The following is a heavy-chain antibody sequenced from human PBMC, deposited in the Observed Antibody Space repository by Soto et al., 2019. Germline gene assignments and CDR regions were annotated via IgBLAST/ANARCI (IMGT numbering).Heavy chain of an antibody. CDR2: ISAYNGNT. D-gene: IGHD1-26*01. V-gene: IGHV1-18*01. CDR1: GYTFTSYG. CDR3: VTLGVGAIGVGAFDI. Sequence: ASVKVSCKASGYTFTSYGISWVRQAPGQGLEWMGWISAYNGNTNYAQKLLGRVTMTTDTSTSTAYMELRSLRSDDTAVYYCVTLGVGAIGVGAFDIWGQGTMVTVSS. J-gene: IGHJ3*02.